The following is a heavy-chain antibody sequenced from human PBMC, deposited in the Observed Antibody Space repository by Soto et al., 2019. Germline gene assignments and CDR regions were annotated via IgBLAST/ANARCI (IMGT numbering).Heavy chain of an antibody. J-gene: IGHJ6*02. CDR3: ARDGAYGSGSYYRNYGMDV. CDR2: IIPIFGTA. CDR1: GGTFSSYA. D-gene: IGHD3-10*01. V-gene: IGHV1-69*13. Sequence: ASVKVSCKASGGTFSSYAISWVRQAPGQGLEWMGGIIPIFGTANYAQKFQGRVTITADESTSTAYMELSSLRSEDTAVYYCARDGAYGSGSYYRNYGMDVWGQGTTVTVS.